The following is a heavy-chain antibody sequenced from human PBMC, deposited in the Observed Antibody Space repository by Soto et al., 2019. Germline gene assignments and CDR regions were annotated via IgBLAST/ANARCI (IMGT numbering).Heavy chain of an antibody. CDR1: GFTFSSYG. CDR2: IWYDGSNK. J-gene: IGHJ4*02. CDR3: ARDSSSWSYFDY. D-gene: IGHD6-13*01. Sequence: QVQLVESGGGVVQPGRSLRLSCVASGFTFSSYGMHWVRQVPGKGLEWVAVIWYDGSNKYYADSVKGRFTISRDNSKNTLYMQMNSLRAEDTAVYYCARDSSSWSYFDYWGQGTLVTVSS. V-gene: IGHV3-33*01.